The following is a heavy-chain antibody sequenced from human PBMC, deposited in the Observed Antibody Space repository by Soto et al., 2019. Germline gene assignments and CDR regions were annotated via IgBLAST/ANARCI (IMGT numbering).Heavy chain of an antibody. D-gene: IGHD3-9*01. J-gene: IGHJ4*02. CDR3: ARDYGFDILTGYYNY. Sequence: GGSLRLSCAASGFTFSDYYMSWIRQAPGKGLEWVSYISSSGSTIYYADSVKGRFTISRDNAKSSLYLQMNSLRAEDTAVYYCARDYGFDILTGYYNYWGQGTLVTVSS. V-gene: IGHV3-11*01. CDR2: ISSSGSTI. CDR1: GFTFSDYY.